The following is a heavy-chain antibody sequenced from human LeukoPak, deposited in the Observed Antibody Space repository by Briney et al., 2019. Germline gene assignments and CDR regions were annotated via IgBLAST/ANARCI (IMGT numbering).Heavy chain of an antibody. CDR1: GFTFSAFW. D-gene: IGHD2-21*01. J-gene: IGHJ4*02. V-gene: IGHV3-7*01. CDR2: INEGGGES. CDR3: ARGVGGADY. Sequence: GGSLRLSCVTSGFTFSAFWMSWARQAPGKGLEWVANINEGGGESWYVDSLKGRFTISRDNAKNSLYLQMNSLRAEDTAVYYCARGVGGADYWGQGTLVTVSS.